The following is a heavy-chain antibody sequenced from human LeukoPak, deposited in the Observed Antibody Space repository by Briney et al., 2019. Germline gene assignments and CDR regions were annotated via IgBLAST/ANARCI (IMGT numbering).Heavy chain of an antibody. Sequence: VASVKVSFKASGYTFTSYGISWVRQAPGQGLEWMGWISAYNGNTNYAQKLQGRVTMTTDTSTSTAYMELRSLRSDDTAVYYCARARLITIFGVVILESGDYWGQGTLVTVSS. CDR3: ARARLITIFGVVILESGDY. D-gene: IGHD3-3*01. CDR1: GYTFTSYG. CDR2: ISAYNGNT. V-gene: IGHV1-18*01. J-gene: IGHJ4*02.